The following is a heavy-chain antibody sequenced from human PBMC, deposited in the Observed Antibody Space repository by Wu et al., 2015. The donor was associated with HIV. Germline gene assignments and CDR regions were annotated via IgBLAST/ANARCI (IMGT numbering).Heavy chain of an antibody. D-gene: IGHD6-19*01. CDR1: GYTFTGYY. CDR3: ARDPSSGWYSHWYFDL. Sequence: QVQLVQSGAEVKKPGASVKVSCKASGYTFTGYYMHWVRQAPGQGLEWMGWINPNSGGTNYAQKFQGRVTMTRDTSISTAYMELSRLRSDDTAVYYCARDPSSGWYSHWYFDLVGPWHPGHCLL. J-gene: IGHJ2*01. CDR2: INPNSGGT. V-gene: IGHV1-2*02.